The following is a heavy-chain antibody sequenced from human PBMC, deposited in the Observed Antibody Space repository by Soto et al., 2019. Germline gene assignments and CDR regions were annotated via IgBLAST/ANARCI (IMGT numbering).Heavy chain of an antibody. V-gene: IGHV4-39*01. CDR1: GGSISGSSDY. Sequence: SLTCTVSGGSISGSSDYWGWIRQPPGKGLEWIGSIFYSGSTYYNPSLKSRVTLSVDKSKNKFSLKLTSVTAADTSVYYCATDSSYYYDSSAYYSNWFDPWGQGMLVTVSS. J-gene: IGHJ5*02. CDR3: ATDSSYYYDSSAYYSNWFDP. D-gene: IGHD3-22*01. CDR2: IFYSGST.